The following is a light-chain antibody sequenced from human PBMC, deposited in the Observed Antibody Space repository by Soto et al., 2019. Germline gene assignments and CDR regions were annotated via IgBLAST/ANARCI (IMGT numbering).Light chain of an antibody. J-gene: IGKJ2*01. CDR3: QQYNNWPPYT. CDR1: QSVSGN. CDR2: GAL. V-gene: IGKV3-15*01. Sequence: EIVMTQSPATLSVSPGERATLSCRASQSVSGNLAWYQQKPGQAPRLLIYGALTRATGIPARFSGSGSGTEFTITISSLQSEDFAVYYCQQYNNWPPYTFGQGTKLEIK.